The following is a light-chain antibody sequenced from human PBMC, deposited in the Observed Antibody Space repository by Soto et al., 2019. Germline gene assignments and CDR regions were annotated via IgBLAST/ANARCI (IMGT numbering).Light chain of an antibody. CDR2: GAS. CDR1: QSVSSSY. V-gene: IGKV3-20*01. CDR3: QQYGSSPWT. J-gene: IGKJ1*01. Sequence: ELFMTQSRSTLCLSPGERATLSCRASQSVSSSYLAWYQQKPGQAPRLLIYGASSRATGIPDRFSGSGSGTDFTLTISRLEPEDFAVYYCQQYGSSPWTFGQGTKVDIK.